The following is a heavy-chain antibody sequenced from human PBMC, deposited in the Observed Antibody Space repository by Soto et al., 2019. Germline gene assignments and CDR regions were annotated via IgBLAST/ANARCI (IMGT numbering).Heavy chain of an antibody. CDR1: GFSFSSYW. CDR2: VSPDGGGT. CDR3: ARGRWELLPSD. V-gene: IGHV3-74*01. J-gene: IGHJ4*02. Sequence: EVQLVESGGGLVQPGGSLRLSCEASGFSFSSYWMLWVRQDPGKGLLWDARVSPDGGGTSYADSVKGRFTIFRDNAKNTVYLQMNSLRVEDTAVYFCARGRWELLPSDWGQGTLVTVSS. D-gene: IGHD1-26*01.